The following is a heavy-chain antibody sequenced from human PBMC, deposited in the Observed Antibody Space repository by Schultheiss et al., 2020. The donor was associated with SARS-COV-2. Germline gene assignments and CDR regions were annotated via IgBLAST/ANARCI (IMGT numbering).Heavy chain of an antibody. Sequence: SQTLSLTCPVSGGSISSSSYYWGWIRQPPGKGLEWIGSIYYSGSTYYNPSLKSRVTISVDTSKNQFSLKLSSVTAADTAVYYCAGQVGSYMNWFDPWGQGTLVTVSS. J-gene: IGHJ5*02. D-gene: IGHD1-26*01. CDR2: IYYSGST. CDR1: GGSISSSSYY. V-gene: IGHV4-39*01. CDR3: AGQVGSYMNWFDP.